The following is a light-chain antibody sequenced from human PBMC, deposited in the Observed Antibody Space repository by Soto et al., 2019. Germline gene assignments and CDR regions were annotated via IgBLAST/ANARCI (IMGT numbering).Light chain of an antibody. V-gene: IGKV1-39*01. Sequence: DIQMTQSPSSLSASVGDRVTITCRSSQSISNYLNWYQQKPGKPPKILIYAASNLQGGVPSRFSGSGSGTDFTLTISSLQPEDFAIYYCQQSHSTPITFGPGTRLDIK. J-gene: IGKJ5*01. CDR1: QSISNY. CDR2: AAS. CDR3: QQSHSTPIT.